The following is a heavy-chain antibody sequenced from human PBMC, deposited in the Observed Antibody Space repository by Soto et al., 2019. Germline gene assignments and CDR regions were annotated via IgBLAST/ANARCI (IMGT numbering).Heavy chain of an antibody. J-gene: IGHJ3*01. D-gene: IGHD3-22*01. CDR3: ARIVVPGLMGAFDF. CDR2: IAASGNS. Sequence: QVHLQESGPGLVKPSETLSLTCTVSGGSISNHYWGWIRQPAGKGLEYIGRIAASGNSNYNPSLRSRVSMSLDTSNNHFSLRLTSVTAADTAVYYCARIVVPGLMGAFDFWGQGTKVTVSS. CDR1: GGSISNHY. V-gene: IGHV4-4*07.